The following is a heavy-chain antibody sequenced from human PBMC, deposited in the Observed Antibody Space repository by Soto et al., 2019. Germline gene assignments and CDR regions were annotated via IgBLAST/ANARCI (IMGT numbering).Heavy chain of an antibody. CDR3: ARVGGINWFDP. D-gene: IGHD3-16*01. J-gene: IGHJ5*02. V-gene: IGHV4-31*03. CDR2: IYYSGST. Sequence: SQTHRLRYTVSGGHISSGGYCWSCIRQHPGKGLEWIGYIYYSGSTYYNPSLKSRVTISVDTSKNQFSLKLSSVTAADTAVYYCARVGGINWFDPWGQGTLVTVSS. CDR1: GGHISSGGYC.